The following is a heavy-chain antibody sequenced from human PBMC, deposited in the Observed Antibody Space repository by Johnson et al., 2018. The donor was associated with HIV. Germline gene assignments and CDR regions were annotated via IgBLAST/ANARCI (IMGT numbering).Heavy chain of an antibody. V-gene: IGHV3-23*04. CDR2: VSGSGGRT. CDR1: GFTFSNAW. J-gene: IGHJ3*02. D-gene: IGHD2-21*02. CDR3: AKVKGVGPDYAFDI. Sequence: MQLVESGGGLVKPGGSLRLSCAASGFTFSNAWMSWVRQAPGKGLEWVAVVSGSGGRTYYADSVKGRFTISRDNSKNTLYLQMNRLRVEDTAVYYCAKVKGVGPDYAFDIWGQGTMVTVSS.